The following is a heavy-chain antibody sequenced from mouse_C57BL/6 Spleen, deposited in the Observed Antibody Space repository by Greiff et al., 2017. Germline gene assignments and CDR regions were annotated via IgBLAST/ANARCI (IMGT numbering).Heavy chain of an antibody. CDR2: INPNNGGT. Sequence: VQLQQSGPELVKPGASVKISCKASGYTFTDYYMNWVKQSHGKSLEWIGDINPNNGGTSYNQKFKGKATLTVDKSSSTAYMELRSLTSEDSAVYYCAIGGFYDYERNFDYWGQGTTLTVSS. CDR3: AIGGFYDYERNFDY. D-gene: IGHD2-4*01. J-gene: IGHJ2*01. V-gene: IGHV1-26*01. CDR1: GYTFTDYY.